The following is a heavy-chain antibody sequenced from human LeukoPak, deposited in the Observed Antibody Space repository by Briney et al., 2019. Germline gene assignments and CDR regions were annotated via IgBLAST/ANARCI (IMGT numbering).Heavy chain of an antibody. V-gene: IGHV3-11*01. Sequence: GGSLRLSCAASGFTFSDYFMGWIRQAPGKGLAWASYISSSGSAIYYADSVKGRFTISRDNAKNSLHLQMNSLRAEDTAVYYCARDVGIESSSWGQGTLVTVSS. CDR2: ISSSGSAI. CDR1: GFTFSDYF. J-gene: IGHJ4*02. CDR3: ARDVGIESSS. D-gene: IGHD6-13*01.